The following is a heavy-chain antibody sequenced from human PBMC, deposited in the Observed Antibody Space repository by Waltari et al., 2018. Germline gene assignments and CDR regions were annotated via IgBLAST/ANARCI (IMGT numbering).Heavy chain of an antibody. J-gene: IGHJ6*02. V-gene: IGHV1-69*01. CDR3: AIIYCSSTSCYYYGMDV. CDR1: GGTFRSYA. CDR2: IIPIFGTA. D-gene: IGHD2-2*01. Sequence: QVQLVQSGAEVKKPGSSVKVSCKASGGTFRSYAISWVRQAPGQGLEWMGGIIPIFGTANYAQKFQGRVTITADESTSTAYMELSSLRSEDTAVYYCAIIYCSSTSCYYYGMDVWGQGTTVTVSS.